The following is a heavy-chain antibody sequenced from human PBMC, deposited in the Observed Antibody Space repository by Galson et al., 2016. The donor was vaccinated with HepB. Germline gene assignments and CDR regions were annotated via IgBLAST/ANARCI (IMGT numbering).Heavy chain of an antibody. D-gene: IGHD6-13*01. V-gene: IGHV4-4*02. Sequence: ETLSLTCAVSGGSISSSNWWTWVRQPPGKGLEWIGQIYHSGGATYNPSLNSRVTMSVDKSKNQFSLKLSSVTAADTAVYYCARDPIAGAGYFDSWGQGTLVTVSS. CDR2: IYHSGGA. CDR3: ARDPIAGAGYFDS. CDR1: GGSISSSNW. J-gene: IGHJ4*02.